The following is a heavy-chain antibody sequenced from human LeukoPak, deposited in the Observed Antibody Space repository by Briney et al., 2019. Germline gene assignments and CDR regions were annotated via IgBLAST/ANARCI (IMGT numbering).Heavy chain of an antibody. Sequence: GGSLRLSCAASGFTFSTYNMNWVRQAPGKGLEWVAVISYDGSNKYYADSVKGRFTISRDNSKNTLYLQMNSLRAEDTAVYYCASDRRYCSGGSCYSGFDYWGQGTLVTVSS. J-gene: IGHJ4*02. CDR3: ASDRRYCSGGSCYSGFDY. CDR2: ISYDGSNK. D-gene: IGHD2-15*01. V-gene: IGHV3-30*03. CDR1: GFTFSTYN.